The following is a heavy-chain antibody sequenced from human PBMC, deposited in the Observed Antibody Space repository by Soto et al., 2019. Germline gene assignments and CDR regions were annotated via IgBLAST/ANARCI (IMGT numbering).Heavy chain of an antibody. D-gene: IGHD5-12*01. CDR2: INPSGST. J-gene: IGHJ4*02. Sequence: PSETLSLTFAVYGWSFSGYSCSLIRQPPGKGLEWIGDINPSGSTKYNPSLKSRVTISVDTSKNQVSLKLSSVTAADTAVYYCARLRSGYDLDYWGQGTLVTVSS. CDR3: ARLRSGYDLDY. V-gene: IGHV4-34*01. CDR1: GWSFSGYS.